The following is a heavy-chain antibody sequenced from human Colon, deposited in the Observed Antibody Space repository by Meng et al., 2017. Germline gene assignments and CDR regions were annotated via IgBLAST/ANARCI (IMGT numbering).Heavy chain of an antibody. Sequence: QGQLQESGPGLVRPSETLSLTRTVSGGSVSSGSYYWSWIRQPPGKGLEWIAYVDYSGSTHYNPSLKSRVTMSVDTSKKQLSLKLSSVTAADTAVYYCAGGPWEFDYWGQGTLVTVSS. V-gene: IGHV4-61*01. CDR1: GGSVSSGSYY. J-gene: IGHJ4*02. CDR3: AGGPWEFDY. CDR2: VDYSGST. D-gene: IGHD1-26*01.